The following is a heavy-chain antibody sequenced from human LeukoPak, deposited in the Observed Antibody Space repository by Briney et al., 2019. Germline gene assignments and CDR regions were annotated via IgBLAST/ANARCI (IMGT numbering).Heavy chain of an antibody. CDR1: GYTFTGYY. D-gene: IGHD5-18*01. CDR2: INPNSGGT. CDR3: ARARGYSYGTHDY. J-gene: IGHJ4*02. Sequence: GASVKVSCKASGYTFTGYYMHWVRQAPGQGLEWMGWINPNSGGTNYAQKFQGRVTITADKSTSTAYMELSSLRSEDTAVYYCARARGYSYGTHDYWGQGTLVTVSS. V-gene: IGHV1-2*02.